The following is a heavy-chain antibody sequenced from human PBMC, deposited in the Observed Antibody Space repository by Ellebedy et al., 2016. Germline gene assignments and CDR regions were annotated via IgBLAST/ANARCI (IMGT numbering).Heavy chain of an antibody. CDR1: GFTVSSSY. CDR2: VTPDVGT. Sequence: GGSLRLSCAASGFTVSSSYISWVRQAPGKGLEWVSIVTPDVGTAYVDSVKGRFTLSRDNSKNTVYLQMNSLTAEDTAVYFCAKSGYSYAWGYWGQGTSVTVSS. V-gene: IGHV3-53*01. CDR3: AKSGYSYAWGY. J-gene: IGHJ4*02. D-gene: IGHD5-18*01.